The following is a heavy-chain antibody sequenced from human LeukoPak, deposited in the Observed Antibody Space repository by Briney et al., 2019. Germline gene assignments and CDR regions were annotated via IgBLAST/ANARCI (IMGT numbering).Heavy chain of an antibody. D-gene: IGHD2-2*02. J-gene: IGHJ4*02. CDR1: GYTFTGYY. CDR3: ARVTFWASRLYHFDY. V-gene: IGHV1-2*02. CDR2: INPNNGGT. Sequence: ASVKVSCKASGYTFTGYYMHWVRQAPGQGLEWMGWINPNNGGTHYAQKFQGRVTMTRDTSISTAYMELSRLRSDDTAVYYCARVTFWASRLYHFDYWGQGTLVTVSS.